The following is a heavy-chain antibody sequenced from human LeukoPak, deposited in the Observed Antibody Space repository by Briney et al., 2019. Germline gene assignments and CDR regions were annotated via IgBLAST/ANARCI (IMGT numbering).Heavy chain of an antibody. CDR3: AKGSSGYFADL. CDR2: ISGSGGST. CDR1: GFTFSSNA. D-gene: IGHD3-22*01. J-gene: IGHJ5*02. V-gene: IGHV3-23*01. Sequence: GGSLRLSCAASGFTFSSNAMSWVRQAPGKGLEWVSAISGSGGSTYYADFVEGWFTISRDNSKNTLFLQMSSLRAEDTALYYCAKGSSGYFADLWGQGTLVTVSS.